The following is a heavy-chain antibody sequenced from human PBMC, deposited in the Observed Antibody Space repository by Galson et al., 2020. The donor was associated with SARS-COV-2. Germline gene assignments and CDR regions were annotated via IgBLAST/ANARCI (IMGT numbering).Heavy chain of an antibody. D-gene: IGHD4-17*01. CDR1: GVSISTTNY. Sequence: SQTLSLTCAVSGVSISTTNYWSWIRQAQGKGMEWIGSVYPSGSTNYNPSINSRVTISLDTSKNQFSLRLTSVTAADTALYYCARQVVTVIILLTVPCWFVDLWGRGTLVTVSS. CDR3: ARQVVTVIILLTVPCWFVDL. CDR2: VYPSGST. J-gene: IGHJ2*01. V-gene: IGHV4-38-2*01.